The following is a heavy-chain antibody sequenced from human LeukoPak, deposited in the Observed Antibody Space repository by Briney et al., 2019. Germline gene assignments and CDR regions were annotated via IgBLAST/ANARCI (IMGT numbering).Heavy chain of an antibody. CDR1: GGSISSGDCY. J-gene: IGHJ4*02. V-gene: IGHV4-30-4*01. D-gene: IGHD4-23*01. Sequence: SQTLSLTCTVSGGSISSGDCYWSWIRQPPGKGLEWIGYIYYSGSTYYNPSLKSRVTISVDTSKNQFSLKLSSVTAADTAVYYCARYDYGGNSDSPRWGQGTLVTVSS. CDR2: IYYSGST. CDR3: ARYDYGGNSDSPR.